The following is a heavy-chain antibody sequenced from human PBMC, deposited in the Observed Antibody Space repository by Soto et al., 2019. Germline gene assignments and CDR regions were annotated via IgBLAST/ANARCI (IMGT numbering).Heavy chain of an antibody. V-gene: IGHV3-23*01. CDR3: AKVVYDIHNPHDY. Sequence: GGSLRLSCAASGFTFSSYAMSWVRQAPGKGLEWVSAISGSGGSTYYADSVKGRFTISIDNSKNTLYLQMNSLRAEDTAVYYCAKVVYDIHNPHDYWGQGTLVTVSS. CDR1: GFTFSSYA. J-gene: IGHJ4*02. CDR2: ISGSGGST. D-gene: IGHD3-9*01.